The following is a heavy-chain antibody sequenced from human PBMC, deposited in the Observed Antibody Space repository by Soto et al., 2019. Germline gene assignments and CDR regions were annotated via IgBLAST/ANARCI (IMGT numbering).Heavy chain of an antibody. Sequence: VQLVESGGGVVQPGRSLRLSCAASGFTFSDYAMHWVRQAPGKGLEWVAVVSHDGRNTHYADSVKGRFTISRDSSKKPVSLEMTSLRAEETAVYCCAKGGRQWLVTSDFNHWGQGALVTVSS. CDR1: GFTFSDYA. CDR2: VSHDGRNT. CDR3: AKGGRQWLVTSDFNH. V-gene: IGHV3-30*18. D-gene: IGHD6-19*01. J-gene: IGHJ4*02.